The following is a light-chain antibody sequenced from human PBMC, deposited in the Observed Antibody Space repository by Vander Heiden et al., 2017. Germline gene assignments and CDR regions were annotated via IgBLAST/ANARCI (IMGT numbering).Light chain of an antibody. V-gene: IGLV3-1*01. CDR1: NLGDKF. CDR3: QAWDSSVLYV. J-gene: IGLJ1*01. CDR2: QDR. Sequence: ITCSGKNLGDKFVSWYQHKSGQSPVLVMYQDRRRPSGIPDRFAASHSGDTATLTIGDIQAMDEADYYCQAWDSSVLYVFGSGTKV.